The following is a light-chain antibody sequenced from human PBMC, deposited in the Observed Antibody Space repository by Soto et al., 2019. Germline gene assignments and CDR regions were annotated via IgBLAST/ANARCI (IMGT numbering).Light chain of an antibody. CDR1: QSISSW. V-gene: IGKV1-5*01. CDR2: DAS. Sequence: DIQMTQSPSTLSASVGDRVTITCRASQSISSWLAWYQQKPGKAPKLLIYDASSLESGVPSRFIGSGSWTEFTLTISSLQPDDFATYYCQQYNSQGTFGKGTKVEIK. J-gene: IGKJ1*01. CDR3: QQYNSQGT.